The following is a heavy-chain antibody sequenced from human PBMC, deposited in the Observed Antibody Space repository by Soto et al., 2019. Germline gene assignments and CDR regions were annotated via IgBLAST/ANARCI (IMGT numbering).Heavy chain of an antibody. D-gene: IGHD3-3*01. CDR1: GGTFSSYT. J-gene: IGHJ5*02. CDR2: IIPILGIA. CDR3: ARGNYDYRQNWFDP. V-gene: IGHV1-69*02. Sequence: QVQLVQSGAEVKKPGSSVKVSCKASGGTFSSYTISWVRQAPGQGLELMGRIIPILGIANYAQKFQGRVTITADKSTSTAYMELSSLRSEDAAVYYCARGNYDYRQNWFDPWGQGTLVTVSS.